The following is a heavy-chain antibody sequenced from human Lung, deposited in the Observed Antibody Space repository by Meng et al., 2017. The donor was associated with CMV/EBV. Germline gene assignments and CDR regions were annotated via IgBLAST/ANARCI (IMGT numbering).Heavy chain of an antibody. CDR3: ARGGGATAKDFYGMDV. J-gene: IGHJ6*01. V-gene: IGHV3-11*04. Sequence: GGPXRLXXAASGFTFSDFYMSWIRQAPGKGLEWVANIGTSESSKYYVDSVKGRFTVSRDNTKNSLYLQMNTLTVEDTAAYYCARGGGATAKDFYGMDVWGQGTTVTVSS. CDR2: IGTSESSK. CDR1: GFTFSDFY. D-gene: IGHD1-26*01.